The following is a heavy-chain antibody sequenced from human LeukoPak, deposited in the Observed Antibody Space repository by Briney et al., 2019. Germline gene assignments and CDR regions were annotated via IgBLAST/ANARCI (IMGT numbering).Heavy chain of an antibody. Sequence: GGSLRLSCAASGFTFSSYAMSWVRQAPGKGLEWVSAISGSGGSTYYADSVEGRFTISRDNAKNSLYLQMNSLRAEDTAVYYCARDPEGYCSSTSCFIDYWGQGTLVTVSS. CDR3: ARDPEGYCSSTSCFIDY. V-gene: IGHV3-23*01. D-gene: IGHD2-2*01. J-gene: IGHJ4*02. CDR1: GFTFSSYA. CDR2: ISGSGGST.